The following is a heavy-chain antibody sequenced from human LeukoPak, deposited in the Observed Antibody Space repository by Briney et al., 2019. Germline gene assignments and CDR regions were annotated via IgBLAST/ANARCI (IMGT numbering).Heavy chain of an antibody. CDR1: GYTFTSYG. D-gene: IGHD2-21*01. CDR2: ISAYNGNT. V-gene: IGHV1-18*01. CDR3: VICYSVVGAFDI. J-gene: IGHJ3*02. Sequence: ASVKVSCKASGYTFTSYGISWVRQAPGQGLEWMGWISAYNGNTNYAQKLQGRVTMTTGTSTSTAYMELRSLRSDNTAVYYCVICYSVVGAFDIWGQGTMVTVSS.